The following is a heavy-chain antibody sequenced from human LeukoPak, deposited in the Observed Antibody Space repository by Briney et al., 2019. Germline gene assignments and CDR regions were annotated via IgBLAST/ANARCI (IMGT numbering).Heavy chain of an antibody. CDR3: ARVGVGGSSSWYYYYYGMDV. CDR1: GGTFSSYT. Sequence: GASVKVSCKASGGTFSSYTISWVRQAPGQGLEWMGRIIPILGIANYAQKLQGRVTITADKSTSTAYMELSSLRSEDTAVYYCARVGVGGSSSWYYYYYGMDVWGQGTTVTVS. CDR2: IIPILGIA. V-gene: IGHV1-69*02. J-gene: IGHJ6*02. D-gene: IGHD6-13*01.